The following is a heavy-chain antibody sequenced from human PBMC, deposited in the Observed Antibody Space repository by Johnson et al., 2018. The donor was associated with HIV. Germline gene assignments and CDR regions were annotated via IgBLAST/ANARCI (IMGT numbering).Heavy chain of an antibody. J-gene: IGHJ3*02. V-gene: IGHV3-9*01. Sequence: VQLVESGGGLVQPGRSLRLSCAASGFTFSRCGMPWVRQAPGQGLEWVSGISWHRGSIGHAASVKGRFTISRDNAKNSLSLQMNSLRAGDTAVYYCARDRSKGGAFDIWGQGTMVTVSS. CDR2: ISWHRGSI. CDR1: GFTFSRCG. D-gene: IGHD2/OR15-2a*01. CDR3: ARDRSKGGAFDI.